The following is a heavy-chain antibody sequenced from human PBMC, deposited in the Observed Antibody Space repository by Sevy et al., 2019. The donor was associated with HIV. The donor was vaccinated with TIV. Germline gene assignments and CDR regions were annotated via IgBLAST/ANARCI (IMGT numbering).Heavy chain of an antibody. D-gene: IGHD2-15*01. CDR3: VRDGWNY. CDR1: GFTFSTST. CDR2: MTSSGSYM. J-gene: IGHJ4*02. V-gene: IGHV3-21*01. Sequence: GGSLRLSCAASGFTFSTSTMNWVRQAPGKGLEWVSLMTSSGSYMLYADSVKGGFTISSDNVKIEVFLHMNRPRVDDTAVYYCVRDGWNYWGQGTLVTVSS.